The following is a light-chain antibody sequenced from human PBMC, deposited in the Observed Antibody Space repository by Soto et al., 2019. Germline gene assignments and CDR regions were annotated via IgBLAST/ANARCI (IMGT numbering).Light chain of an antibody. CDR1: HDISNY. J-gene: IGKJ3*01. CDR2: DAS. V-gene: IGKV1-33*01. CDR3: QQYDTLSFT. Sequence: DIQMTQSPCSLSASVGDRVTITCQASHDISNYLNWYQQKLGKAPKLLIYDASNLEPGVPSRFSGSGSGTTFIFTISSLQPEDIATYYCQQYDTLSFTFGPGTKVDL.